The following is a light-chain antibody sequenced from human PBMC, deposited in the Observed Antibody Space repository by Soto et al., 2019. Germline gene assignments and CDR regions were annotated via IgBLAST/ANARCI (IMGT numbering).Light chain of an antibody. Sequence: QSALTQPASVSGSPGQSITISCTGTSSDVGSYNLVSWYQQHPGKAPKLMIYEGSKRTSGVSNRCSGSKSGNTASLTISGLQAEDEADYYCCSYAGSSTFYVVFGGGTKLIVL. J-gene: IGLJ2*01. CDR3: CSYAGSSTFYVV. CDR1: SSDVGSYNL. CDR2: EGS. V-gene: IGLV2-23*03.